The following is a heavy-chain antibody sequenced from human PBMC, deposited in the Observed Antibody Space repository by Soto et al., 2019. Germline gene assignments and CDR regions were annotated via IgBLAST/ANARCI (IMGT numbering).Heavy chain of an antibody. J-gene: IGHJ3*02. Sequence: SVKVSCKASGGTFSSYAISWVRQAPGRGLEWMGGIIPIFGTANYAQKFQGRVTITADESTSTAYMELSSLRSEDTAVYYCARDSPYAGYSYGYRAFDIWGQGTMVTVSS. D-gene: IGHD5-18*01. V-gene: IGHV1-69*13. CDR1: GGTFSSYA. CDR3: ARDSPYAGYSYGYRAFDI. CDR2: IIPIFGTA.